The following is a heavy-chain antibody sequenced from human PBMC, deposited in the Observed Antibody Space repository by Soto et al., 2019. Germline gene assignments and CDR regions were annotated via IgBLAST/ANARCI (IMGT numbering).Heavy chain of an antibody. CDR1: GYTFTSYY. D-gene: IGHD2-15*01. CDR3: ARYCSGGSCYSDWFDP. J-gene: IGHJ5*02. CDR2: INPSGGST. Sequence: ASVKVSCKASGYTFTSYYMHWVRQAPGQGLEWMGIINPSGGSTSYAQKFQGRVTMTRDTSTSTVYMELSSLRSEDTAVYYCARYCSGGSCYSDWFDPWGQGTLVTVSS. V-gene: IGHV1-46*01.